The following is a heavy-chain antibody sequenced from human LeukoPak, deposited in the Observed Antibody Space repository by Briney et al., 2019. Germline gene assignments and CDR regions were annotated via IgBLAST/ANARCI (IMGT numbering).Heavy chain of an antibody. CDR3: ARGLSYYDILTSYSRGNWFDP. CDR1: GGSFSGYY. J-gene: IGHJ5*02. D-gene: IGHD3-9*01. V-gene: IGHV4-34*01. CDR2: INHSGST. Sequence: SETLSLTCAVYGGSFSGYYWSWIRQPPGKGLEWIGEINHSGSTNYNPSLKSRVTISVDTSKNQFSLKLSFVTAADTAVYYCARGLSYYDILTSYSRGNWFDPWGQGTLVTVSS.